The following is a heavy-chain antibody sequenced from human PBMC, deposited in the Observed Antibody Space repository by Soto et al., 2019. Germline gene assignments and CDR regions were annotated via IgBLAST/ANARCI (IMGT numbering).Heavy chain of an antibody. CDR2: ISAYNGNT. CDR3: ARGSVDPAIHDAFDM. Sequence: EASVKVSCKASGYTFTSYGISWVRQAPGQGLEWMGWISAYNGNTNYAQKLQGRVTMTTDTSTSTAYMELRSLRSDDTAVYYCARGSVDPAIHDAFDMWGQGTLVTVSS. CDR1: GYTFTSYG. V-gene: IGHV1-18*04. D-gene: IGHD5-18*01. J-gene: IGHJ3*02.